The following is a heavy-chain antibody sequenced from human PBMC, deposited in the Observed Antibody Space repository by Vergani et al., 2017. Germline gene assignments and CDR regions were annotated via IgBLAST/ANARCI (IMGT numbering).Heavy chain of an antibody. D-gene: IGHD3-3*01. CDR3: AREDYDLWSGARMDV. V-gene: IGHV1-3*01. CDR2: INAGNGNT. J-gene: IGHJ6*02. Sequence: QVQLVQSGAEVKKPGASVKVSCKASGYTFTSYAMHWVRQAPGQRLEWMGWINAGNGNTKYSQKVQGRVTITRDTSASTAYMELSSLRSEDTAVDYCAREDYDLWSGARMDVSGQGTTVTVSS. CDR1: GYTFTSYA.